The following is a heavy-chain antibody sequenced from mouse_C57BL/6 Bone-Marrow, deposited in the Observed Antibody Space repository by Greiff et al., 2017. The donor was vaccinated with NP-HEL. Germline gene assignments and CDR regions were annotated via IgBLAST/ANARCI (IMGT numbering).Heavy chain of an antibody. Sequence: VQLQQSGAELMKPGASVKLSCKATGYTFTGYWIEWVKQRPGHGLEWIGEILPGSGSTNSNEKFKGKATFTADTSSNTAYMQLSSLTTEDAAIYYCSSYYAMDYWGQGTSVTVSS. CDR1: GYTFTGYW. D-gene: IGHD1-1*01. CDR2: ILPGSGST. CDR3: SSYYAMDY. J-gene: IGHJ4*01. V-gene: IGHV1-9*01.